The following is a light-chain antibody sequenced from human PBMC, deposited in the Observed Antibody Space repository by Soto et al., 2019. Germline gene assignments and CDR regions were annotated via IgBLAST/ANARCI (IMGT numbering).Light chain of an antibody. J-gene: IGKJ5*01. V-gene: IGKV3-20*01. Sequence: EIVLTQSPGTLSLSPGERATLSCRASQSVSSSYLAWYQQKPGQAPRLLIYGASGRATGIPDRFSGSGSGTDVTITIIRLEPEDFAVYYCQQYGSSPPVTFGQGTRLEIK. CDR1: QSVSSSY. CDR3: QQYGSSPPVT. CDR2: GAS.